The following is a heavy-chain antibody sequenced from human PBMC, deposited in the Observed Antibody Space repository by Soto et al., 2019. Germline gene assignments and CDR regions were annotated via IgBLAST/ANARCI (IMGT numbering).Heavy chain of an antibody. Sequence: ASVKVSCKASGYTFTGYYMHWVRQAPGQGLEWMGWINPNSGGTNYAQKFQGRVTMTRDTSTSTAYMELSRLRSDDTAVYYCARAGGSGWHGTDAFDIWGQGTMVTVSS. CDR3: ARAGGSGWHGTDAFDI. CDR2: INPNSGGT. CDR1: GYTFTGYY. D-gene: IGHD6-19*01. J-gene: IGHJ3*02. V-gene: IGHV1-2*02.